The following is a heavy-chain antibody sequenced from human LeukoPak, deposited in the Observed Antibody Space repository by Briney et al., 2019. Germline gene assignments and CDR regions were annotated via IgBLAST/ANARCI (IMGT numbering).Heavy chain of an antibody. J-gene: IGHJ4*02. D-gene: IGHD2-15*01. V-gene: IGHV1-24*01. CDR2: FDPEDGEA. CDR3: ARGEGYCSGGSCYPAFDY. Sequence: GASVKVSCKVSGFPLTKLSMHWVRQAPGRGLEWMGGFDPEDGEAIYAQKLQGRVTMTEDTSTDTTYMELSSLRSEDTAVYYCARGEGYCSGGSCYPAFDYWGQGTLVTVSS. CDR1: GFPLTKLS.